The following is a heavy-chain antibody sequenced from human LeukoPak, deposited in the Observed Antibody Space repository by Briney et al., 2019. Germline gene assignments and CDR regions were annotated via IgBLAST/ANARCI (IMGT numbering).Heavy chain of an antibody. CDR3: ARQSIPRYSSSWYYFDY. J-gene: IGHJ4*02. D-gene: IGHD6-13*01. Sequence: GGSLGLSCAASGFTFSSYAMHWVRQAPGKGLEWVALISYDESNKYYADSVKGRFTISRDNSKNTLYLQMNSLRAEDTAVYYCARQSIPRYSSSWYYFDYWGQGTLVTVSS. CDR2: ISYDESNK. CDR1: GFTFSSYA. V-gene: IGHV3-30*04.